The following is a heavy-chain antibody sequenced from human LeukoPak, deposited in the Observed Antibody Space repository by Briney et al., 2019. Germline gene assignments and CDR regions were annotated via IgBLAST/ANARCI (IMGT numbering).Heavy chain of an antibody. CDR2: IIDSGNSI. J-gene: IGHJ4*02. CDR1: GFTLSSYW. Sequence: GGSLRLSCAASGFTLSSYWMHWVRQAPGKGLEWVSTIIDSGNSIYYADSAEGRFTISRDNSKNTLYLQMNSLRAGDTAVYYCAKDPIFSGSYGVFDYWGLGTLVTVSS. D-gene: IGHD1-26*01. CDR3: AKDPIFSGSYGVFDY. V-gene: IGHV3-23*01.